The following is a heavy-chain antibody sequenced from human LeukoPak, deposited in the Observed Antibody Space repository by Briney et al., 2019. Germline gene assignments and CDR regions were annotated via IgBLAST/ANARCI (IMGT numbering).Heavy chain of an antibody. CDR2: INPNTGGP. CDR3: ARHRNSQTSGAGDY. D-gene: IGHD1-26*01. J-gene: IGHJ4*02. V-gene: IGHV1-2*02. CDR1: RYTVAAYY. Sequence: ASVKVSCKASRYTVAAYYIHWVREAPGQGLAWMGWINPNTGGPSNAQRFPGRVIMTWDTSTSTAYRELTSVTDDDTAIYYCARHRNSQTSGAGDYWGQGTLVTVSS.